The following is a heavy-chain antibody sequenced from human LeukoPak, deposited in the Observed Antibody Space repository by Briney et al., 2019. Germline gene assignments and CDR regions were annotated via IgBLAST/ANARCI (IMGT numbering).Heavy chain of an antibody. J-gene: IGHJ4*02. D-gene: IGHD3-22*01. CDR2: FDPEDGET. Sequence: ASVKVSCKASGYTFTSYGISWVRQAPGQGLESMGGFDPEDGETIYAQKFQGRVTMTEDTSTDTAYMELSSLRSEDTAVYYCATDRGRGYYYYFDYWGQGTLVTVSS. CDR1: GYTFTSYG. CDR3: ATDRGRGYYYYFDY. V-gene: IGHV1-24*01.